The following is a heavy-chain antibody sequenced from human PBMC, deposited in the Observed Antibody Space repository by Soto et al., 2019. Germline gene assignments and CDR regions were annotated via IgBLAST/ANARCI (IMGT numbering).Heavy chain of an antibody. CDR3: AREDYDFWSGYYKGMNAFDI. CDR2: ISSSSSYI. CDR1: GFTFSSYS. Sequence: GGSLRLSCAASGFTFSSYSMNWVRQAPGKGLEWVSSISSSSSYIYYADSVKGRFTISRDNAKNSLYLQMNSLRAEDTAVYYCAREDYDFWSGYYKGMNAFDIWGQGTMVTVSS. V-gene: IGHV3-21*01. J-gene: IGHJ3*02. D-gene: IGHD3-3*01.